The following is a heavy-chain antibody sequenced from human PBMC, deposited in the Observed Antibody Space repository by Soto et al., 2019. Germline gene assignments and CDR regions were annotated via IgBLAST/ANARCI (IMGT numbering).Heavy chain of an antibody. CDR2: IYYSGST. CDR1: GGSISSGGYY. CDR3: ARCITMVRGVIPYYYYMDV. J-gene: IGHJ6*03. D-gene: IGHD3-10*01. Sequence: QVQLQESGPGLVKPSQTLSLTCTVSGGSISSGGYYWSWIRQHPGKGLEWIGYIYYSGSTYYNPSSKTKVTISVDTSKNQFSLKLISVTAADTAVYYCARCITMVRGVIPYYYYMDVWGKGTTVTVSS. V-gene: IGHV4-31*01.